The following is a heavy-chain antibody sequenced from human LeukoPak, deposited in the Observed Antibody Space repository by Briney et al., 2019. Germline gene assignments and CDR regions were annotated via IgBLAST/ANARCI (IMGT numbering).Heavy chain of an antibody. CDR1: GFTFSSYD. CDR2: IGTAGDT. J-gene: IGHJ6*02. V-gene: IGHV3-13*01. D-gene: IGHD1-1*01. CDR3: ARADPPGAPPGDGMDV. Sequence: GGSLRLSCAASGFTFSSYDMHWVRQATGKGLEWVSAIGTAGDTYYPGSVKGRFTISRENAKNSLYLQMNSLRAGDTAVYYCARADPPGAPPGDGMDVWGQGTTVTVSS.